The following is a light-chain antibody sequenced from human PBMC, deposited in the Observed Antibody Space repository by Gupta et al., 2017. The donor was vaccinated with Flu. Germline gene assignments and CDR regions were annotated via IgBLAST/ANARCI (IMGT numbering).Light chain of an antibody. CDR2: DNN. J-gene: IGLJ3*02. CDR3: GTWDVSRRAVV. Sequence: RIYDNNMRPSAIPDRFSGSESGTAANLGITGLQTEDGAEYYCGTWDVSRRAVVFGGGTKLTVL. V-gene: IGLV1-51*01.